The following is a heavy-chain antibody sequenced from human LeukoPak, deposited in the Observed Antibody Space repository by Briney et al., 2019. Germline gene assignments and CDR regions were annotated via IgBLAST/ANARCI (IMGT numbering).Heavy chain of an antibody. D-gene: IGHD3-3*01. J-gene: IGHJ6*03. Sequence: PGGSLRLSCAASGFTFSNYWMTWVRQAPGKGLEWVADIKQDGSEKLYVKSVRGRFTISRDNAKMSLFLQMNSLRAEDMAVYYCARDNGVVHGVYYMDVWGKGTTVTVS. CDR2: IKQDGSEK. CDR1: GFTFSNYW. V-gene: IGHV3-7*01. CDR3: ARDNGVVHGVYYMDV.